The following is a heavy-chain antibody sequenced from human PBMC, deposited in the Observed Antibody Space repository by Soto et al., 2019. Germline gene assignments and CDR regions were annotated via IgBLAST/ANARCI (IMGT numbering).Heavy chain of an antibody. CDR2: ISGSGGDT. CDR1: GFTFSSYA. V-gene: IGHV3-23*01. D-gene: IGHD3-3*01. CDR3: AKAHARGYISLRFDD. J-gene: IGHJ4*02. Sequence: PGVSLRLSCAASGFTFSSYAMSWVRQAPGKGLEWVSAISGSGGDTWYADSVKGRFTISRDNSKNTIYVQMNSLRAEDTALYYYAKAHARGYISLRFDDWGGGTLVTVA.